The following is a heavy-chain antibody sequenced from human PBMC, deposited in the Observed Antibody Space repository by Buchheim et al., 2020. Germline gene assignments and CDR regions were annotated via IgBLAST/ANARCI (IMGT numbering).Heavy chain of an antibody. V-gene: IGHV3-30*04. CDR2: ISYDGSNK. D-gene: IGHD3-3*01. J-gene: IGHJ6*02. Sequence: QVQLVESGGGVVQPGRSLRLSCAASGFTFSSYAMHWVRQAPGKGLEWVAVISYDGSNKYYADSVKGRFTISRDNSKNTLYLQMNSLRAEDTAVYYCARDHLRVLEWMRNGMDVWGQGNT. CDR1: GFTFSSYA. CDR3: ARDHLRVLEWMRNGMDV.